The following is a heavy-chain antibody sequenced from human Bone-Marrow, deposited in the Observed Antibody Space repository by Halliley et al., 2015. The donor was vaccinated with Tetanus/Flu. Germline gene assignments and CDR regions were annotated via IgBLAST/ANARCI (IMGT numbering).Heavy chain of an antibody. J-gene: IGHJ4*02. CDR1: GFTFSSFGLTFSSYG. Sequence: SLRLSCAASGFTFSSFGLTFSSYGMSWVRQAPGKGLEWVSGISGSGGSTYYADSVKGRFTIFRDNSKNILFLQMNSLTAGDTAVYYCVKRRYGDHARSLDSWGQGTLFTVSS. V-gene: IGHV3-23*01. D-gene: IGHD4-17*01. CDR3: VKRRYGDHARSLDS. CDR2: ISGSGGST.